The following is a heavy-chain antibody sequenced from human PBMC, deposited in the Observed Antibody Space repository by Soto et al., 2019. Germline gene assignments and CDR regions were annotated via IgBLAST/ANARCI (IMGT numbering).Heavy chain of an antibody. V-gene: IGHV3-23*01. CDR3: AKDFYSSSPKGFYFDY. CDR1: GFTFNSYA. D-gene: IGHD6-13*01. Sequence: PGGSLRLSCAASGFTFNSYAMSWVRQAPGKGLEWVSAISGSGVSTYYADSVKGRFTISRDNSKNTLYLQMNSPRAEDTAVYYCAKDFYSSSPKGFYFDYWGQGTLVTVSS. CDR2: ISGSGVST. J-gene: IGHJ4*02.